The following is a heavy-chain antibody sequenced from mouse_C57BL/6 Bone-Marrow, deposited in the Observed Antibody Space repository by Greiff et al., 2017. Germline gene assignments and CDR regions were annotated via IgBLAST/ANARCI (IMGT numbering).Heavy chain of an antibody. Sequence: EVKLVESGGDLVKPGGSLKLSCAASGFTFSSYGMSWVRQTPDKRLEWVATISSGGSYTYYPDSVKGRFTISRDNAKNTLYLQMSSLKSEDTAMYYCARRGYYYARDYWGQGTSVTVSS. V-gene: IGHV5-6*02. CDR3: ARRGYYYARDY. CDR2: ISSGGSYT. CDR1: GFTFSSYG. J-gene: IGHJ4*01.